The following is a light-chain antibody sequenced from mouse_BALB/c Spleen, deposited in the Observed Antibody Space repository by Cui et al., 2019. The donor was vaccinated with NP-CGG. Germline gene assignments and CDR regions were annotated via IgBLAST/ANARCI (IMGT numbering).Light chain of an antibody. CDR3: ALWYSNHWV. J-gene: IGLJ1*01. Sequence: AVVTQESPLTTSPGETVTLTCSSSTGAVTTSNYANWVQEKPDHLFTGLIGGTNNRAPGVPARFSGSLIGDKAALTITGAQTEDEAIYFCALWYSNHWVFGGGTKLTVL. CDR2: GTN. V-gene: IGLV1*01. CDR1: TGAVTTSNY.